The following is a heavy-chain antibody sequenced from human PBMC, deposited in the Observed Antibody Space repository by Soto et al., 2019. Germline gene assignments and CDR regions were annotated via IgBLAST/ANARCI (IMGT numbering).Heavy chain of an antibody. CDR1: GFTFSSYG. Sequence: QVQLVESGGGVVQPGRSLRLSCAASGFTFSSYGMHWVRQAPGKGLEWVAVIWYDGSNKYYADSVKGRFTISRDNSKNTLYLQMNSLRAEDTAVYYCANDSGYYDYWGQGTLVTVSS. D-gene: IGHD1-26*01. CDR3: ANDSGYYDY. J-gene: IGHJ4*02. V-gene: IGHV3-33*06. CDR2: IWYDGSNK.